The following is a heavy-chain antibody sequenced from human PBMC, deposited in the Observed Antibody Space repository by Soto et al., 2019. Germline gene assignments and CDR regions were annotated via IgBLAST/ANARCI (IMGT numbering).Heavy chain of an antibody. D-gene: IGHD3-3*01. Sequence: SETLSLTCAVYGGSFSGYYWSWIRQPPGKGLEWIGEINHSGSTNYNPSLKSRVTISVDTSKNQFSLKLSSVTAADTAVYYCGTGALDGFDNWGQGTLVTVSS. V-gene: IGHV4-34*01. CDR2: INHSGST. CDR3: GTGALDGFDN. CDR1: GGSFSGYY. J-gene: IGHJ3*02.